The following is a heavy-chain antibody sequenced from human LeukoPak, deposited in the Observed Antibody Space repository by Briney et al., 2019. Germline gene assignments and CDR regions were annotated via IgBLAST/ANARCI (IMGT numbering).Heavy chain of an antibody. D-gene: IGHD3-22*01. J-gene: IGHJ4*02. CDR1: GFTFSSYA. Sequence: GGSLRLSCAASGFTFSSYAMSWVRQAPGKGLEWVSGISGSGDNTYYADSVKGRFTISRDNSKNTLYVQVNSLGTEDTAAYYCAKGSYYDSSGSFYFGYWGQGTLVTVSS. V-gene: IGHV3-23*01. CDR2: ISGSGDNT. CDR3: AKGSYYDSSGSFYFGY.